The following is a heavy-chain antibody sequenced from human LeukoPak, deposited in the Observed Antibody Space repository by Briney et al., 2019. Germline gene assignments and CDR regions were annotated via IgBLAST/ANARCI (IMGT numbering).Heavy chain of an antibody. V-gene: IGHV5-51*01. J-gene: IGHJ5*02. D-gene: IGHD2-2*01. CDR2: IYPGDSDT. CDR1: GYSFTSYW. Sequence: GESLKISCKGSGYSFTSYWIGWVRQMPGKGLEWMGIIYPGDSDTRYSPSFQGQVTISADKSISTAYLQMNSLRAEDTAVYYCAKDPGSTSCCENWFDPWGQGTLVTVSS. CDR3: AKDPGSTSCCENWFDP.